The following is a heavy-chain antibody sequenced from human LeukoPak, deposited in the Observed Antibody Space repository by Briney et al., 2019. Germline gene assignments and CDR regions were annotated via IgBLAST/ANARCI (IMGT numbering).Heavy chain of an antibody. CDR3: AKARSGWYDFDY. D-gene: IGHD6-19*01. V-gene: IGHV3-23*01. CDR1: GFTFSSYW. J-gene: IGHJ4*02. Sequence: GGSLRLSCAASGFTFSSYWMSWVRQAPGKGLEWVSAISGSGGNTYYADSVKGRFTISRDNSKNTLYLQMNSLRAEDTAVYYCAKARSGWYDFDYWGQGTLVTVSS. CDR2: ISGSGGNT.